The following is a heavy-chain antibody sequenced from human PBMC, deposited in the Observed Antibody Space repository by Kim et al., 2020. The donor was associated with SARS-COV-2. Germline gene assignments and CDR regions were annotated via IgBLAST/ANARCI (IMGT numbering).Heavy chain of an antibody. V-gene: IGHV3-43*01. CDR2: T. Sequence: TYYADSVKGRFTISRDNSKNSLYLQMNSLRTEDTALYYCAKENPGQYFDYWGQGTLVTVSS. CDR3: AKENPGQYFDY. J-gene: IGHJ4*02.